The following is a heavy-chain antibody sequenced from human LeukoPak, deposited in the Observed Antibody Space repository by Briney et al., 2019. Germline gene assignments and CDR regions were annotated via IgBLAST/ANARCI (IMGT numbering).Heavy chain of an antibody. J-gene: IGHJ3*02. D-gene: IGHD3-22*01. Sequence: SETLSLTRTVSGGSISSYYWSWIRQPAGKGLEWIGRIYTSGSTNYNPSLKSRVTMSVDTSKNQFSLKLSSVTAADTAVYYCARALGYYYDSSGYDAFDIWGQGTMVTVSS. CDR1: GGSISSYY. CDR2: IYTSGST. V-gene: IGHV4-4*07. CDR3: ARALGYYYDSSGYDAFDI.